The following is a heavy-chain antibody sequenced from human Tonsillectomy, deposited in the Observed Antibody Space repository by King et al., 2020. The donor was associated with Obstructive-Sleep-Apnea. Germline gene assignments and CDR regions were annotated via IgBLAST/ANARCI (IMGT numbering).Heavy chain of an antibody. CDR2: ISDSGST. CDR3: ARGQLEFFFDY. V-gene: IGHV4-30-2*01. CDR1: GGSIRSGDYS. J-gene: IGHJ4*02. D-gene: IGHD6-13*01. Sequence: LQLQESGSGLVKPSQTLSLTCAVSGGSIRSGDYSWNWIRQPPGKGLEWIGYISDSGSTYYNPSLKSRVTMSVDRSKNQFSLNLNSVTAADTAVYYCARGQLEFFFDYWGQGTLVTVSS.